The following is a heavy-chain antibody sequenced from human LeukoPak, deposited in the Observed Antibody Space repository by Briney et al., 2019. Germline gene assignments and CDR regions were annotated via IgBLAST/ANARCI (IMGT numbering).Heavy chain of an antibody. J-gene: IGHJ4*02. D-gene: IGHD4-23*01. V-gene: IGHV3-21*01. CDR3: ARDPPNYGGNSHFDY. Sequence: GGSLRLSCAASGFTFSTFNMNWVRQAPGKGLEWVSSISSTSSFIYYADSVKGRFTISRDNAKNSLFLQMNSLRAEDTAVYYCARDPPNYGGNSHFDYWGQGTLVTVSS. CDR2: ISSTSSFI. CDR1: GFTFSTFN.